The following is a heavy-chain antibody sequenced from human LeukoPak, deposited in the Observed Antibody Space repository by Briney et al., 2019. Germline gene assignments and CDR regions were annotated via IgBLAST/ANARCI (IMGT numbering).Heavy chain of an antibody. CDR1: GGSISSSSYY. D-gene: IGHD6-13*01. CDR3: ARDKRLGIAAAGNFDY. V-gene: IGHV4-39*07. J-gene: IGHJ4*02. CDR2: INHSGST. Sequence: SETLSLTCTVSGGSISSSSYYWGWIRQPPGKGLEWIGEINHSGSTNYNPSLKSRVTISVDTSKNQFSLKLSSVTAADTAVYYCARDKRLGIAAAGNFDYWGQGTLVTVSS.